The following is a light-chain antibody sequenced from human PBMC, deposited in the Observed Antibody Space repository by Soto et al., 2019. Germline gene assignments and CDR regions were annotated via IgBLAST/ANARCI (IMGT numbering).Light chain of an antibody. J-gene: IGKJ4*01. CDR2: AAS. Sequence: DIQMTQSPSSLSASVGDRVTITCRASQGMSNYLAWYQQKPGKVPKLLIYAASTLQSGVPSRFSGSGSGTAFTLTISSLQPEDVATYYCQKYNSAPARTFGGGTKVEIK. V-gene: IGKV1-27*01. CDR3: QKYNSAPART. CDR1: QGMSNY.